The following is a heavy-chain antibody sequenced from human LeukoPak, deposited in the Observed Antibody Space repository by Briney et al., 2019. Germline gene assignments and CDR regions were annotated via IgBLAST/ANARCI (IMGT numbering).Heavy chain of an antibody. V-gene: IGHV1-46*01. CDR3: ARDQEAFDY. J-gene: IGHJ4*02. CDR2: IYPRDGST. Sequence: ASVKVSCKASRYSFTSNYIHWVRQAPGQGLEWMGMIYPRDGSTSYAQKFQGRVTVTRDTSTSTVHMELSGLRSEDTAVYYCARDQEAFDYWGQGTLVNVSS. CDR1: RYSFTSNY.